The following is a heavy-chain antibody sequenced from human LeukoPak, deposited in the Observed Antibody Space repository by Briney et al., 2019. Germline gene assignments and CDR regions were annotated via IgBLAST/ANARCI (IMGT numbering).Heavy chain of an antibody. J-gene: IGHJ6*02. V-gene: IGHV3-74*01. CDR3: AKWAAVAGTYYYYGMDV. D-gene: IGHD6-19*01. Sequence: PPGGSLRLSCAASGFTFTTYWMHWVRQAPGKGLVWVSHINSDGSSTSYADSVKGRFTISRDNAKNTLYLQMNSLRAEDTAVYYCAKWAAVAGTYYYYGMDVWGQGTTVTVSS. CDR1: GFTFTTYW. CDR2: INSDGSST.